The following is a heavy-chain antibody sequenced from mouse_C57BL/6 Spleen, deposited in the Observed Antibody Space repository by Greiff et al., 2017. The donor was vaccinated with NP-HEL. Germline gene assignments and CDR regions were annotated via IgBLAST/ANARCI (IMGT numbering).Heavy chain of an antibody. V-gene: IGHV1-54*01. J-gene: IGHJ4*01. CDR3: ARWSVWSYAMDY. Sequence: VQLKQSGAELVRPGTSVKVSCKASGYAFTNYLIEWVKQRPGQGLEWIGVINPGSGGTNYNEKFKGKATLTADKSSSTAYMQLSSLTSEDSAVYFCARWSVWSYAMDYWGQGTSVTVSS. D-gene: IGHD2-10*02. CDR2: INPGSGGT. CDR1: GYAFTNYL.